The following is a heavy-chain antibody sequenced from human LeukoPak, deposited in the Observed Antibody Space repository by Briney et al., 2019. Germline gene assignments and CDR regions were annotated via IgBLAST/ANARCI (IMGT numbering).Heavy chain of an antibody. CDR3: AKGSAGTNYYYYMDV. Sequence: GGSLRLSCAASGFTFSSYAMSWVRQAPGKGLEWVSAISGSGGNTYYADSVKGRFTISRDNSKNTLYLLMNSLRAEDTAVYYCAKGSAGTNYYYYMDVWGKGTTVTVSS. J-gene: IGHJ6*03. D-gene: IGHD6-19*01. CDR2: ISGSGGNT. CDR1: GFTFSSYA. V-gene: IGHV3-23*01.